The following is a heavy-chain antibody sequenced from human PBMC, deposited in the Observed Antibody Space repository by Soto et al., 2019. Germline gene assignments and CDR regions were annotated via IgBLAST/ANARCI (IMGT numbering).Heavy chain of an antibody. V-gene: IGHV1-2*02. J-gene: IGHJ5*02. CDR2: INPNSGGT. Sequence: ASVKVSCKASGYTFTGYYMHWVRQAPGQGLEWMGWINPNSGGTNYAQKFQGRVTMTRDTSIRTAYMELSRLRSDDTAVYYFASLATLGYCSSTTCPFFSWGQGTLVTVSS. CDR1: GYTFTGYY. CDR3: ASLATLGYCSSTTCPFFS. D-gene: IGHD2-2*01.